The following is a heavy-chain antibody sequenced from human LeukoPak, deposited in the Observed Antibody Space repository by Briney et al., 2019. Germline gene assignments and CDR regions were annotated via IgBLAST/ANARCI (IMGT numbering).Heavy chain of an antibody. J-gene: IGHJ5*02. CDR3: ARGGDSSGWYERGFDP. CDR1: GYTFTNYA. CDR2: INTGYGNT. V-gene: IGHV1-3*03. Sequence: ASVKVSCKASGYTFTNYAMHWVRHAPGQSVEWMGWINTGYGNTKYSQEFQGRVTITRDTSASTVYMDLSSLKYEDMAVYYCARGGDSSGWYERGFDPWGQGTLVTVSS. D-gene: IGHD6-19*01.